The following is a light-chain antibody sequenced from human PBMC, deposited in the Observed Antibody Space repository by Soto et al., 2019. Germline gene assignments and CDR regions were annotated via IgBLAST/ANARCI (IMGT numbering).Light chain of an antibody. CDR1: SSDIGGYNY. CDR3: SSYTSSSTLKV. CDR2: DDS. V-gene: IGLV2-14*01. Sequence: QSALTQPASVSGSPGQSITISCTGTSSDIGGYNYVSWYQQYPGKAPKVMIYDDSNRPSGVSNRFSGSKSGNTASLTISGLQAEDEADYYCSSYTSSSTLKVFGTGTKVTVL. J-gene: IGLJ1*01.